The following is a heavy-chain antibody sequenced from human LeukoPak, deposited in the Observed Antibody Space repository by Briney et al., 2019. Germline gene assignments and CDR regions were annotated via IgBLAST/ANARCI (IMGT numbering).Heavy chain of an antibody. D-gene: IGHD2-2*01. CDR2: IYTSGST. CDR1: GGSISSYY. CDR3: ARQDIVVVPAAKDYYYYMDV. V-gene: IGHV4-4*07. J-gene: IGHJ6*03. Sequence: PSETLSLTRTVSGGSISSYYWSWIRQPAGKGLEWIGRIYTSGSTNYNPSLKSRLTMSVDTSKNQFSLKLSSVTAADTAVYYCARQDIVVVPAAKDYYYYMDVWGKGTTVTVSS.